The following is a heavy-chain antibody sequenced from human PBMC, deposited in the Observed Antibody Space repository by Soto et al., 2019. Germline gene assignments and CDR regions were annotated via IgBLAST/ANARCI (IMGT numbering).Heavy chain of an antibody. CDR3: ARDHVGYCSSTSCPPEYMDV. Sequence: ASVKVSCKASGYTFTSYYMHWVRQAPGQGLEWMGIINPSGGSTSYAQKFQGRVTMTRDTSTSTVYMELSSLRSEDTAVYYCARDHVGYCSSTSCPPEYMDVWGKGTTVTVSS. CDR1: GYTFTSYY. D-gene: IGHD2-2*01. J-gene: IGHJ6*03. V-gene: IGHV1-46*03. CDR2: INPSGGST.